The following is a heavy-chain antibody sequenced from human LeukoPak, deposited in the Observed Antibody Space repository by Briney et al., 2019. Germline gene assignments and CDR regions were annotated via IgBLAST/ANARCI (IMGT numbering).Heavy chain of an antibody. Sequence: PSETLSLTCAVYGGSFSGYYWSWIRQPPGKGLEWVGEINHSGSTNYNPSLKSRVTISVDTSKNQFSLKLSSATAADTAVYYCARETSSSWSSGFDYWGQGTLVTVSS. CDR3: ARETSSSWSSGFDY. V-gene: IGHV4-34*01. D-gene: IGHD6-13*01. CDR1: GGSFSGYY. CDR2: INHSGST. J-gene: IGHJ4*02.